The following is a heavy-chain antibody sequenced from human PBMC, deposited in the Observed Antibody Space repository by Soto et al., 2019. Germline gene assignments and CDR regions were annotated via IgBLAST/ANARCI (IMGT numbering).Heavy chain of an antibody. Sequence: GGSLRLSCAASGFTFSSYWMSWVRQAPGKGLEWVANIKQDGSEKYYVDSNKGRFTISRDNAKNSLNLQMNSLSAEDTAVYYCSRGYSGYDDAFDIWGQGTMVTVSS. CDR2: IKQDGSEK. J-gene: IGHJ3*02. CDR1: GFTFSSYW. V-gene: IGHV3-7*01. D-gene: IGHD5-12*01. CDR3: SRGYSGYDDAFDI.